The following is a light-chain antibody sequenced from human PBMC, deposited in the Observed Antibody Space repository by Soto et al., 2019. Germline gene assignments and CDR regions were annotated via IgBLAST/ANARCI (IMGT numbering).Light chain of an antibody. CDR1: DSDIGTYKY. CDR2: EVS. J-gene: IGLJ3*02. V-gene: IGLV2-8*01. Sequence: QSVLTQPPSASGSPGQSVTISCTGTDSDIGTYKYVSWYQQHPGQAPKLMIYEVSKRPSGVPDRFSGSKSGNTASLTVSGLQSEDEADYYCTSYAGSSNWVFGGGTKLTVL. CDR3: TSYAGSSNWV.